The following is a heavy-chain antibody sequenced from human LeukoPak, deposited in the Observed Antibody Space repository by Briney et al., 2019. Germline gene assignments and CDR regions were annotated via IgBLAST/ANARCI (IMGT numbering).Heavy chain of an antibody. CDR1: GYTFTDYG. Sequence: ASVKVSCKASGYTFTDYGINWVRQAPGQGLEWMGWTSGYNGDTKYAQRLQGRVTMTTDTSTSTAYMELRSLRSDDTAVYYCARKAYGDYAQNDYWGQGTLVTVSS. CDR3: ARKAYGDYAQNDY. D-gene: IGHD4-17*01. J-gene: IGHJ4*02. CDR2: TSGYNGDT. V-gene: IGHV1-18*01.